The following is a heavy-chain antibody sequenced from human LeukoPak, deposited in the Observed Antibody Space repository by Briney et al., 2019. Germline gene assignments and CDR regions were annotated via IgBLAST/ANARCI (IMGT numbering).Heavy chain of an antibody. V-gene: IGHV3-33*01. Sequence: GTSLRLSCAASGFAFNTYAMHWVRQAPGKGLEWVTLIWHDGSHKFYIDSVRGRFTISRDNSKNTVYLQMNGLRAEDTAVYYCAREFFVSGSYPAFWGKGPLVPVSS. D-gene: IGHD3-10*01. CDR2: IWHDGSHK. J-gene: IGHJ4*02. CDR1: GFAFNTYA. CDR3: AREFFVSGSYPAF.